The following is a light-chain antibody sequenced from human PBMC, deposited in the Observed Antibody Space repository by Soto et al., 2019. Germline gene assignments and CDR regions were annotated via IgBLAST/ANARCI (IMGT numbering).Light chain of an antibody. V-gene: IGKV1-5*01. CDR2: NGN. J-gene: IGKJ2*01. Sequence: DIQMTQSPSTLSASVGDRVTISCRASQSIGRWLAWYQQKPGKAPNLLIYNGNTLESGVPSRVSGSGSGTDFTLTISSLQPDDFATYYCQQYDTFPYTFGQGTKLEIK. CDR1: QSIGRW. CDR3: QQYDTFPYT.